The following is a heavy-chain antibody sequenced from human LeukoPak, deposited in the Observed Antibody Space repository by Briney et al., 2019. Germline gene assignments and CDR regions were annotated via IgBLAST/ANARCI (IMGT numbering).Heavy chain of an antibody. Sequence: GGSLRLSCAASGFTFSSYAMSWVRQAPGRGLEWVSRISGSGGSTHYADSVEGRFTISRDNSKNTLFLQMNSLRAEDTAVYYCAKRWEPYSGYDSPFDDWGQGTLVTVSS. V-gene: IGHV3-23*01. CDR1: GFTFSSYA. J-gene: IGHJ4*02. CDR2: ISGSGGST. CDR3: AKRWEPYSGYDSPFDD. D-gene: IGHD5-12*01.